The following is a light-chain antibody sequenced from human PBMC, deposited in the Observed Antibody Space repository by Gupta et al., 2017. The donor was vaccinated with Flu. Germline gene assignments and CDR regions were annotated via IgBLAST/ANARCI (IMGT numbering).Light chain of an antibody. CDR3: GSYTSRSTWV. J-gene: IGLJ3*02. Sequence: ITISCTGTSSDIGGYNYVSWYLQHPGKAPKLMIYEVTNRPSGVSNRFSGSKSGNTASLTVSGLQAEDEADYFCGSYTSRSTWVFGGGTKLTVL. CDR2: EVT. V-gene: IGLV2-14*01. CDR1: SSDIGGYNY.